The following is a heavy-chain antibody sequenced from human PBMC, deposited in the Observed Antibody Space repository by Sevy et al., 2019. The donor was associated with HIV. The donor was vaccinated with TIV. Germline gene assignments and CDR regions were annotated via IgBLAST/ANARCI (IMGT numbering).Heavy chain of an antibody. V-gene: IGHV3-33*01. J-gene: IGHJ4*02. D-gene: IGHD3-22*01. CDR2: IWNDGINK. Sequence: GGSLRLSCAASGFTFSNYGMHWDRQAPGKGLEWVAVIWNDGINKYYADSVKGRFTISRDNSKNTLYLQMNSLRVEDTAVYFCARGGDFNDRSAKRDFDYWGQRTLVTVSS. CDR3: ARGGDFNDRSAKRDFDY. CDR1: GFTFSNYG.